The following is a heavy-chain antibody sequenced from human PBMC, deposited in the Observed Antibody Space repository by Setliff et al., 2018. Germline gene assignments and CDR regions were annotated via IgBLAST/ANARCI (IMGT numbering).Heavy chain of an antibody. CDR2: ISNRNGET. Sequence: EASVKVSCKASGYTLTSYGVTWVRQAPGQGLEWMGWISNRNGETNYAQMFQGRVTLTTDTSTGTAYMELRSLRSDDTAVYYCSRLVRYCTVTSCQRASGGEHWGQGTLVTVPQ. CDR1: GYTLTSYG. J-gene: IGHJ1*01. CDR3: SRLVRYCTVTSCQRASGGEH. D-gene: IGHD2-8*02. V-gene: IGHV1-18*01.